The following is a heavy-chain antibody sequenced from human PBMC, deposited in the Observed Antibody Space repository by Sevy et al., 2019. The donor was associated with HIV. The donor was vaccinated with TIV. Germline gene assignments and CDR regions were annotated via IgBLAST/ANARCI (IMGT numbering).Heavy chain of an antibody. CDR2: IYWDDDK. D-gene: IGHD2-8*01. Sequence: SGPTLVNPTQTLTLTCTFSGFSLSTNGVGVGWIRQPPGKALEWLAIIYWDDDKPYSPALKSRFTVTKDTSKNQVVLTLSNVDALDTGYYYSARRRVLGYATIDNGHGWAEDAFDIWGQGTVVTVSS. CDR1: GFSLSTNGVG. J-gene: IGHJ3*02. V-gene: IGHV2-5*02. CDR3: ARRRVLGYATIDNGHGWAEDAFDI.